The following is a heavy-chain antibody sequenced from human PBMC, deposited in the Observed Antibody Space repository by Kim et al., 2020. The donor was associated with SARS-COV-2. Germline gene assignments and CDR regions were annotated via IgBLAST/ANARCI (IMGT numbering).Heavy chain of an antibody. J-gene: IGHJ6*03. V-gene: IGHV3-73*01. D-gene: IGHD2-2*01. Sequence: GGSLRLSCAASGFTFSGSAMHWVRQASGKGLEWVGRIRSKANSYATAYAASVKGRFTISRDDSKNTAYLQMNSLKTEDTAVYYCTSLSNDIVVVPAAHMDVWGKGTTVTVSS. CDR3: TSLSNDIVVVPAAHMDV. CDR2: IRSKANSYAT. CDR1: GFTFSGSA.